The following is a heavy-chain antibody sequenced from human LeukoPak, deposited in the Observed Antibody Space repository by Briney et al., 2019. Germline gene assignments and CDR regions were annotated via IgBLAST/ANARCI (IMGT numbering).Heavy chain of an antibody. CDR3: ARDLELGAFDI. V-gene: IGHV3-21*01. Sequence: GGSLRLSCAASGFTFSSYSMNWVRQAPGKGLEWVSSISSSSSYIYYADSVKGRFTISRDNAKNSLYLQMNSLRAEDTAVYYCARDLELGAFDIWGQGTMVTVSS. CDR2: ISSSSSYI. J-gene: IGHJ3*02. D-gene: IGHD1-7*01. CDR1: GFTFSSYS.